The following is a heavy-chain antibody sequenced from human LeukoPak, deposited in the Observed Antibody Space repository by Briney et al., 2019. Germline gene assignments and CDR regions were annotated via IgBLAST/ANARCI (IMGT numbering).Heavy chain of an antibody. Sequence: GGSLRLSCAASGFTFSSYAMSWVRQAPGKGLEWVSAISASGGSTYYADSVKGRFTISRENSKNTLYLQMNSLRAEDTAVYYCAKGYQYYSLDYWGQGTLVTVSS. CDR1: GFTFSSYA. D-gene: IGHD2-21*01. CDR3: AKGYQYYSLDY. CDR2: ISASGGST. V-gene: IGHV3-23*01. J-gene: IGHJ4*02.